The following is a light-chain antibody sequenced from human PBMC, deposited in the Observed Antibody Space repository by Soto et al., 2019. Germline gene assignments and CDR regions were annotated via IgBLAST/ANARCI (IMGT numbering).Light chain of an antibody. J-gene: IGLJ1*01. Sequence: QSALTQPASVSGSPGQSITISCTGTSSDVGGYNYVSWYQQHPGKAPKLMIYDVCNRPSGVSNRFSGSKSGNTASLTISGLQAEDEADYYCSSYTSSSTLSYVFGTGTKVTVL. CDR1: SSDVGGYNY. CDR3: SSYTSSSTLSYV. V-gene: IGLV2-14*01. CDR2: DVC.